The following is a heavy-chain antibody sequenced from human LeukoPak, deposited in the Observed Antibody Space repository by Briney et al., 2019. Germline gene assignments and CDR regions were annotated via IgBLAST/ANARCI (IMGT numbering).Heavy chain of an antibody. V-gene: IGHV4-59*11. J-gene: IGHJ6*03. CDR3: ARSYYGRAFYMDA. CDR1: GGSISSHY. Sequence: PSETLSLTCTVSGGSISSHYWSWIRQPPGKGLEWIGYIYYSGSTNYNPSLKSRVTISVDTSKNQFSLKLSSVTAADTAVYYCARSYYGRAFYMDAWGKGTTVTVSS. D-gene: IGHD3-22*01. CDR2: IYYSGST.